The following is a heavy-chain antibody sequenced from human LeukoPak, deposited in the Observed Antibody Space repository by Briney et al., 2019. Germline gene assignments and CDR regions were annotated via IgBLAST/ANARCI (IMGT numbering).Heavy chain of an antibody. CDR1: GFTFSSYS. Sequence: GGSLRLSCAASGFTFSSYSMNWVRQAPGKGLEWVSSISSSSSYIYYADSVKGRFTISRDNAENSLYLQMNSLRAEDTAVYYCARAHATSIVVVPAAYFDYWGQGTLVTVSS. J-gene: IGHJ4*02. D-gene: IGHD2-2*01. CDR3: ARAHATSIVVVPAAYFDY. V-gene: IGHV3-21*01. CDR2: ISSSSSYI.